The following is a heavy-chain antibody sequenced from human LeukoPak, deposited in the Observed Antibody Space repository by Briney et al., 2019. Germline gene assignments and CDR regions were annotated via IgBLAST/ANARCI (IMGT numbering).Heavy chain of an antibody. CDR1: GYSISSGYF. D-gene: IGHD5-18*01. V-gene: IGHV4-38-2*02. CDR2: IHHSGST. Sequence: PSETLSLTCAVSGYSISSGYFWGWIRQPPGKGLEWIGSIHHSGSTYYNPSLKSRVTMSVDTSKNQFSLKLSSVTAADTAVYYCAREYGYSYGYGDYWGQGTLVTVSS. J-gene: IGHJ4*02. CDR3: AREYGYSYGYGDY.